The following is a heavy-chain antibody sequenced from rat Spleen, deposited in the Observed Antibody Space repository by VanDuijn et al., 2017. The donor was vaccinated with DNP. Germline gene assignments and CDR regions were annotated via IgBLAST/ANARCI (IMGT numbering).Heavy chain of an antibody. J-gene: IGHJ2*01. Sequence: QVQLKESGPGLVQPSQTLSLTCTVAGFSLTGYNVHWVRQPPGKGLEWMGIIWNTGGTRYNSALKSRLTIIKDTSKSQVFLKMNSLQTEDTAIYFCTREDNKYYFDYWGQGVMVTVSS. V-gene: IGHV2-41*01. CDR2: IWNTGGT. D-gene: IGHD1-10*01. CDR3: TREDNKYYFDY. CDR1: GFSLTGYN.